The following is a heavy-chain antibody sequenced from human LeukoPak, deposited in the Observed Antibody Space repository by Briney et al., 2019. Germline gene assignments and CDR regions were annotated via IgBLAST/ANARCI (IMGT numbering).Heavy chain of an antibody. D-gene: IGHD5-24*01. CDR1: GYTFTGYY. Sequence: ASVKVSCKASGYTFTGYYIHWVRQAPGQGLEWMGWINPNNGATKYAQKFQGRVTMTRDTSINTAYMELSRLRSDDTAEYYCASFRYNDYPPNYFDYWGQGTLVTVSS. V-gene: IGHV1-2*02. CDR2: INPNNGAT. J-gene: IGHJ4*02. CDR3: ASFRYNDYPPNYFDY.